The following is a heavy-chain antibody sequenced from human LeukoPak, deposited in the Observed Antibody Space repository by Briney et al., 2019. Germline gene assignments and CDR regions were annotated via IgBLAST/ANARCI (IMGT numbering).Heavy chain of an antibody. D-gene: IGHD3-10*01. Sequence: QPGGSLRLSCAASGFTFSRYGMHCVRQAPGKGLEWVAVTSYDGTKKDYADHVKGRFTISRDNSQNTLYLQMNSLRAEDTAVYYCARVGYYASGPFSYFDYWGQGTLVTVSS. CDR1: GFTFSRYG. J-gene: IGHJ4*02. CDR2: TSYDGTKK. CDR3: ARVGYYASGPFSYFDY. V-gene: IGHV3-30*03.